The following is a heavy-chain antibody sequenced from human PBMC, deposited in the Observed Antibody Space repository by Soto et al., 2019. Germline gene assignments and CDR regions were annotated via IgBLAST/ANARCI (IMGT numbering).Heavy chain of an antibody. V-gene: IGHV1-8*03. CDR3: ARGPPYYDYIWGSRNWFDP. D-gene: IGHD3-16*01. CDR1: GYTFTSYG. J-gene: IGHJ5*02. CDR2: MNPNSGDT. Sequence: ASVKVYCKASGYTFTSYGISWERQAPGQGLEWMGWMNPNSGDTNYAQKLQGWVTITRDTSTSTVYMELSSLRSEDTAVYYCARGPPYYDYIWGSRNWFDPWGQGTLVTVSS.